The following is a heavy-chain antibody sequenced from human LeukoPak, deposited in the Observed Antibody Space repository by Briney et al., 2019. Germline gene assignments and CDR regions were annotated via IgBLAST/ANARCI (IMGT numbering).Heavy chain of an antibody. CDR2: IWYDGSNK. V-gene: IGHV3-33*06. CDR3: AKENSGTNWFDP. CDR1: GFTFSSYG. J-gene: IGHJ5*02. Sequence: GGSLRLSCAASGFTFSSYGMHWVRQAPGKGLAWVAVIWYDGSNKYYADSVKGRFTISRDNSKNTLYLQMNSLRAEDTAVYYCAKENSGTNWFDPWGQGTLVTVSS. D-gene: IGHD1-26*01.